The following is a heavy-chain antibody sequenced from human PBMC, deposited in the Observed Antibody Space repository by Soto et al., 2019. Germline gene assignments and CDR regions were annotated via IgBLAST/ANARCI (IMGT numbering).Heavy chain of an antibody. Sequence: EVQLLESGGGLVQPGGSLSLSCAASEFTFSSYAMRWVRQAPGKGLEWVSTISGSGGTTYYAGSVKGRFTISRYNSKNTLYLQMNSLRAEDTAVYYCAKDDSSGYYSDYWGQGTLVTVSS. V-gene: IGHV3-23*01. D-gene: IGHD3-22*01. J-gene: IGHJ4*02. CDR2: ISGSGGTT. CDR1: EFTFSSYA. CDR3: AKDDSSGYYSDY.